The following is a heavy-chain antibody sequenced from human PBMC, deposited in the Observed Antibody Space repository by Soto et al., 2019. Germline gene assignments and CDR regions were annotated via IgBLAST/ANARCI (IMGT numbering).Heavy chain of an antibody. J-gene: IGHJ4*02. CDR1: GFTFSSYG. Sequence: GGSLRLSCAASGFTFSSYGMHWVRQAPGKGLEWVAGIWFDARSQDYADSVKGRLTISRDNSRNTLYLQLNSLRVEDTAVYYCARNPCTDGWCFDSWGQGTLVTV. CDR3: ARNPCTDGWCFDS. V-gene: IGHV3-33*01. CDR2: IWFDARSQ. D-gene: IGHD6-19*01.